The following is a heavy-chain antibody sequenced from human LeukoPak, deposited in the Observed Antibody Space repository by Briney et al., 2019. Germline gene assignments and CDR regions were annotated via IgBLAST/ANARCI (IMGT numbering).Heavy chain of an antibody. D-gene: IGHD6-19*01. CDR3: ARGRAYSSGWYTPYYFDY. V-gene: IGHV4-38-2*01. CDR1: GYSISSGYY. J-gene: IGHJ4*02. CDR2: IYHSGST. Sequence: PSETLSLTCAVSGYSISSGYYWGWIRQPPGKRLEWIGSIYHSGSTYYNPSLKSRVTISVDTSKNQFSLKLSSVTAADTAVYYCARGRAYSSGWYTPYYFDYWGQGTLVTVSS.